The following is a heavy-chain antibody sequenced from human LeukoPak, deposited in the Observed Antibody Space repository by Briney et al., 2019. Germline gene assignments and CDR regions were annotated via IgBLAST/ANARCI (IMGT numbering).Heavy chain of an antibody. D-gene: IGHD5-24*01. CDR1: GFTFSSYS. J-gene: IGHJ3*02. CDR3: ARDLDGYNAFDI. Sequence: GGSLRPSCAASGFTFSSYSMNWVRQAPGKGLEWVSSISSSSSYIYYADSVKGRFTISRDNAKNSLYLQMNSLRAEDTAVYYCARDLDGYNAFDIWGQGTMVTVSS. V-gene: IGHV3-21*01. CDR2: ISSSSSYI.